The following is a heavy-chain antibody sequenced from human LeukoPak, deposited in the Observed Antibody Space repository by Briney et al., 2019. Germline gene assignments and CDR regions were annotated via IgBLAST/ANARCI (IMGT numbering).Heavy chain of an antibody. Sequence: SGTLSLTCTVYGDSINSLDLWSWVRQPPGKGLEWIGEMYLSGTTHSNPSVKSRVTISIDKSKNQFFLNLSSVTAADTAVYYCAGLVGRYSSGLYYYYFDYWGQGTLVTVSS. V-gene: IGHV4-4*02. CDR3: AGLVGRYSSGLYYYYFDY. J-gene: IGHJ4*02. CDR2: MYLSGTT. CDR1: GDSINSLDL. D-gene: IGHD3-22*01.